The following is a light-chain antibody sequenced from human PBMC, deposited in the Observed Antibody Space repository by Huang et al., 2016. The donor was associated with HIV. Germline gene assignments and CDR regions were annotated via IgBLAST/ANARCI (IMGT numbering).Light chain of an antibody. Sequence: DIQMTQSPSSLSASIGDRVTITCQASQDISNYLNWYQQKPGKAPKLLLYDATNSEAGVPSRFRGSGSGTDFTLTISRLQPEDFATYYCQQFDNVPYSFGQGTRLEIK. CDR1: QDISNY. J-gene: IGKJ2*03. CDR3: QQFDNVPYS. V-gene: IGKV1-33*01. CDR2: DAT.